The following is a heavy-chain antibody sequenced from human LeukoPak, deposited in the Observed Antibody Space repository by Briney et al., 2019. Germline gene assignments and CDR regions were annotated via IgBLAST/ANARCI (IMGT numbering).Heavy chain of an antibody. D-gene: IGHD5-12*01. CDR3: ARATYSGSLASYGMDV. V-gene: IGHV3-7*04. CDR1: GFTFGNYW. Sequence: GGSLRLSCEVSGFTFGNYWMSWVRQAPGKGLEWLANIRNDGSEKDYVESVKGRFTISRDNAKNSLYLQMNSLRAEDTAVYYCARATYSGSLASYGMDVWGQGTTVTVSS. J-gene: IGHJ6*02. CDR2: IRNDGSEK.